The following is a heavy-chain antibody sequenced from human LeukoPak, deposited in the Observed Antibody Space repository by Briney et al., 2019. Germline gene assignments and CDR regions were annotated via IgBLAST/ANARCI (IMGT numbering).Heavy chain of an antibody. Sequence: GGSLRLSCAASGFTFSSYAMSWVRQAPGKGLEWVSTIRGSGGSTYYADSVKGRFTISRDNSKNTLYLQMNSLRVEDTAVYYCAKVKGIVGGPNCCFDYWGQGTLLTVSP. V-gene: IGHV3-23*01. CDR2: IRGSGGST. J-gene: IGHJ4*02. CDR3: AKVKGIVGGPNCCFDY. D-gene: IGHD1-26*01. CDR1: GFTFSSYA.